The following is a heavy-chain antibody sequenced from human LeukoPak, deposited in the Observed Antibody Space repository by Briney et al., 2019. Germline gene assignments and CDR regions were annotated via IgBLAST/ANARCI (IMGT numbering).Heavy chain of an antibody. CDR3: AKETHLETHYYGSGSYRYFDY. CDR1: GFTFSSYS. D-gene: IGHD3-10*01. Sequence: PGGSLRLSCAASGFTFSSYSMNWVRQAPGKGLEWVSSISSSSSYIYYADSVKGRFTISRDNSKNTLFLQMNSLRAEDTAVYYCAKETHLETHYYGSGSYRYFDYWGQGTLVIVSS. V-gene: IGHV3-21*01. CDR2: ISSSSSYI. J-gene: IGHJ4*02.